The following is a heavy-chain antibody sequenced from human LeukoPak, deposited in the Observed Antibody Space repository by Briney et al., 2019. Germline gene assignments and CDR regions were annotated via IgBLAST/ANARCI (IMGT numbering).Heavy chain of an antibody. V-gene: IGHV4-59*01. CDR3: ARGVSIAPAQYGY. J-gene: IGHJ4*02. CDR1: GGSISSYY. CDR2: IYYSGTT. Sequence: SETLSLTCTVSGGSISSYYWSWIRQPPGKGLEWIGYIYYSGTTNYNPSLKSRVTISVNTSKNQFSLKLSSVTAADTAVYYCARGVSIAPAQYGYWGQGTLVTVSS. D-gene: IGHD6-13*01.